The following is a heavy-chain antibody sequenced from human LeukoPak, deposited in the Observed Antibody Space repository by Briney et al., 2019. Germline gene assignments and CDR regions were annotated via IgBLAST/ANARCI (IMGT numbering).Heavy chain of an antibody. D-gene: IGHD5-12*01. CDR3: TTDVATVNDY. V-gene: IGHV3-15*01. J-gene: IGHJ4*02. Sequence: GGSLRLSCAASGFTFSNAWMSWVRQAPGKGLEWVGRNKSKTDGRTTKYAAPVKGRFTISRDDPKNTLYLQMNTQKTKDTAVYYCTTDVATVNDYWGQGTLVTVSS. CDR2: NKSKTDGRTT. CDR1: GFTFSNAW.